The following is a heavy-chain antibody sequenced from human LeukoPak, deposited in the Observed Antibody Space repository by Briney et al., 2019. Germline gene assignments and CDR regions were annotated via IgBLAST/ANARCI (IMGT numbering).Heavy chain of an antibody. Sequence: PSETLSLTCTVSGGSISSYYWSWIRQPPGKGLEWIGYIYYSGSTNYNPSLKGRVTISVDTSKNQFSPKLSSVTAADTAVYYCARDLGSGLPRGNYGMDVWGQGTTVTVSS. CDR2: IYYSGST. J-gene: IGHJ6*02. CDR3: ARDLGSGLPRGNYGMDV. D-gene: IGHD6-19*01. V-gene: IGHV4-59*01. CDR1: GGSISSYY.